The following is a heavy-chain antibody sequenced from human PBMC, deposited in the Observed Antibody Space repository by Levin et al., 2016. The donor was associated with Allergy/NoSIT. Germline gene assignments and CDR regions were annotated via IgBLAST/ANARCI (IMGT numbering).Heavy chain of an antibody. V-gene: IGHV3-23*01. CDR2: IVDGGGST. Sequence: VRQMPGKGLEWVSGIVDGGGSTFYGDSVKGRFTVSRDNSKNTLYLQMNSLRAEDTAVYYCAREGPMGSGPVRGVYNWFDPWGQGTLVTVSS. CDR3: AREGPMGSGPVRGVYNWFDP. J-gene: IGHJ5*02. D-gene: IGHD2-15*01.